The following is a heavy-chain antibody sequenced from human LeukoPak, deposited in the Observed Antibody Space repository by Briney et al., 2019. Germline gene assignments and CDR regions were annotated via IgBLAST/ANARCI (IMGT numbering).Heavy chain of an antibody. CDR2: IKQDGSEK. J-gene: IGHJ6*02. Sequence: PGGSLRLSCAASGFTFSSYWMSWVRQAPGKGLEWVANIKQDGSEKYYVDSVKGRFTISRDNAKNSLYLQMNSLRAEDTAVCYCASAMVRGVMGYYYGMDVWGQGTTVTVSS. CDR3: ASAMVRGVMGYYYGMDV. CDR1: GFTFSSYW. V-gene: IGHV3-7*01. D-gene: IGHD3-10*01.